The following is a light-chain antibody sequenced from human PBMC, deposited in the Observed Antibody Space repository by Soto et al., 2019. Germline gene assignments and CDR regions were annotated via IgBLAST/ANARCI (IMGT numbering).Light chain of an antibody. CDR1: QSLLQSNGYNS. CDR2: LGS. J-gene: IGKJ1*01. Sequence: EIVMTQSPLSLPVTPGEPASISCRSSQSLLQSNGYNSLDWYLQKPGQSPQLLIYLGSNRASGVPDRFSGSGSGTDFTLKINRVEAEDVGVYYCMQSLQTPWTFGQGTKVEI. V-gene: IGKV2-28*01. CDR3: MQSLQTPWT.